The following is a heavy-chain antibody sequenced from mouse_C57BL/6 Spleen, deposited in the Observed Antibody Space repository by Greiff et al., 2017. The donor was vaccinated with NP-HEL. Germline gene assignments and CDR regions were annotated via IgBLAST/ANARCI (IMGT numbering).Heavy chain of an antibody. D-gene: IGHD2-4*01. CDR2: ISYDGSN. Sequence: EVQLQESGPGLVKPSQSLSLTCSVTGYSITSGYYWNWIRQFPGNKLEWMGYISYDGSNNYNPSLKNRISITRDTSKNQFFLKFNSVTTEDTATYYCASSYYDYDVDYWGQGTTLTVSS. CDR3: ASSYYDYDVDY. V-gene: IGHV3-6*01. J-gene: IGHJ2*01. CDR1: GYSITSGYY.